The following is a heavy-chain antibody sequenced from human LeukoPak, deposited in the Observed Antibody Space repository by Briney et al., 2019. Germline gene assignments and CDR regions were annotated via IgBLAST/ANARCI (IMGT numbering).Heavy chain of an antibody. CDR2: FDPEDGET. CDR1: GYTLTELS. J-gene: IGHJ5*02. V-gene: IGHV1-24*01. Sequence: ASVKVSCKVSGYTLTELSMHWVRQAPGKGLEWMGGFDPEDGETIYAQKFQGRVTMTEDTSTDIAYMELSSLRSEDTAVYYCATSGENSSGYYHWGQGTLVTVSS. CDR3: ATSGENSSGYYH. D-gene: IGHD3-22*01.